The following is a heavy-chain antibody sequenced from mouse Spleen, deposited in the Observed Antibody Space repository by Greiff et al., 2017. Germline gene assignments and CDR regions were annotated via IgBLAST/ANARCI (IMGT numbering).Heavy chain of an antibody. D-gene: IGHD2-3*01. Sequence: EVQLQQSGGGLVQPGGSLKLSCAASGFDFSRYWMSWVRQAPGKGLEWIGEINPDSSTINYTPSLKDKFIISRDNAKNTLYLQMSKVRSEDTALYYCARGGYDGYYEGMDYWGQGTSVTVSS. V-gene: IGHV4-1*02. CDR1: GFDFSRYW. CDR2: INPDSSTI. J-gene: IGHJ4*01. CDR3: ARGGYDGYYEGMDY.